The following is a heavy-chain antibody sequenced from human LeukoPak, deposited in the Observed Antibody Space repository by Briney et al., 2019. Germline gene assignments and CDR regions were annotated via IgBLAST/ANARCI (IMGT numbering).Heavy chain of an antibody. J-gene: IGHJ4*02. D-gene: IGHD2-8*01. Sequence: TGGSLRLSCAASGFTFSEYAMHWVRQAPGKGLEWVAVISDDGRHNYYADSVKGRFTISRDNSKSTLYLQMNSLRDDDSAAYFCARVYLERLTAGYFDHWGQGTQVTVSP. CDR3: ARVYLERLTAGYFDH. V-gene: IGHV3-30*04. CDR2: ISDDGRHN. CDR1: GFTFSEYA.